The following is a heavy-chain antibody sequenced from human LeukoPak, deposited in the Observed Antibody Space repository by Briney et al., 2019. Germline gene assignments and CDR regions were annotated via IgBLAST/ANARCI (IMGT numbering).Heavy chain of an antibody. Sequence: GGSLTLSCAASGFTFTSYALSSLRPAPGKGLEWVSGTTTCGVTTYYADSVKGRLTISRDNSKSTVYLQMNSLRAEDTAVDDCATYGSGSYYRKVFDYWGQGTLVTVSS. V-gene: IGHV3-23*01. CDR1: GFTFTSYA. CDR2: TTTCGVTT. D-gene: IGHD3-10*01. J-gene: IGHJ4*02. CDR3: ATYGSGSYYRKVFDY.